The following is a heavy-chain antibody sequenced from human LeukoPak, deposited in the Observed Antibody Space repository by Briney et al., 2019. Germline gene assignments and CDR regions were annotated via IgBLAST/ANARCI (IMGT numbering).Heavy chain of an antibody. V-gene: IGHV4-4*02. CDR2: IHHGGTA. Sequence: SSETLSLTCAVSGGSITSGNWWTWVRQSPGKGLEWLGEIHHGGTANYNPSLKSRVTISVDKSKNQFSLKLNSVTAADTAVYYCARRLGYSYGRLFDYWGQGTLVTVSS. CDR1: GGSITSGNW. CDR3: ARRLGYSYGRLFDY. J-gene: IGHJ4*02. D-gene: IGHD5-18*01.